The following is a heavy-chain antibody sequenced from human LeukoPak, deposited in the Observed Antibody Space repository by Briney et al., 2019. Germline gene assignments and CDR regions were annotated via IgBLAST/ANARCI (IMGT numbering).Heavy chain of an antibody. CDR1: GGSISSYY. CDR2: VYYGGST. CDR3: ARELRGIDN. J-gene: IGHJ4*02. Sequence: SETLCLTCTVSGGSISSYYWNWIRQTPGKGLEWIGSVYYGGSTNYHPSLKSRVTMSLDTSKNQFSLKMTSVTAADTAVYYCARELRGIDNWGQGTLVTVSS. V-gene: IGHV4-59*01.